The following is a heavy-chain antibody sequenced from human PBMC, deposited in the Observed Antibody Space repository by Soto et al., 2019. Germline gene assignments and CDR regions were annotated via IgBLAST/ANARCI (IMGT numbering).Heavy chain of an antibody. Sequence: QVQLQESGPGLVKPSETLSLTCIVFGGSVSSGHYYWSWLRQPPGKGLEWIGYIYYTGSTYYNLSLXXRVTISVDMSKNQFSLKLSSVTAADTAVYYCARENHGDYDYWGQGTLVTVSS. V-gene: IGHV4-61*01. CDR1: GGSVSSGHYY. D-gene: IGHD4-17*01. CDR2: IYYTGST. J-gene: IGHJ4*02. CDR3: ARENHGDYDY.